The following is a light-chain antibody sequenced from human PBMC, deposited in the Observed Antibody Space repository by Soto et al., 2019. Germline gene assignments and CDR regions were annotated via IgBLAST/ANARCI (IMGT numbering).Light chain of an antibody. J-gene: IGKJ2*01. Sequence: IVITQAPATMSVSPGARATLFCSASQSISGTLAWYQQKPGEAPRLLIHGASTRAPGFPARFSGSGSGTEFTLTISSLQSEDFGVYYCQQYNNWPPYTFGQGTKVDIK. CDR1: QSISGT. CDR3: QQYNNWPPYT. V-gene: IGKV3-15*01. CDR2: GAS.